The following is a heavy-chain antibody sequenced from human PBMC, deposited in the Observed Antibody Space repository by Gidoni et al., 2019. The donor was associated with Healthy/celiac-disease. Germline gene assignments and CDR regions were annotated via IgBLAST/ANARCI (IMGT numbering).Heavy chain of an antibody. CDR1: GGSISSSSYY. CDR2: IYYSGST. J-gene: IGHJ5*02. V-gene: IGHV4-39*01. CDR3: ARGGYGSGSYVWFDP. Sequence: QLQLQESGPGLVKPSETLSLTCTVSGGSISSSSYYWGWIRKPPGKGLEWIGSIYYSGSTYYNPSLKSRVTISVDTSKNQFSLKLSSVTAADTAVYYCARGGYGSGSYVWFDPWGQGTLVTVSS. D-gene: IGHD3-10*01.